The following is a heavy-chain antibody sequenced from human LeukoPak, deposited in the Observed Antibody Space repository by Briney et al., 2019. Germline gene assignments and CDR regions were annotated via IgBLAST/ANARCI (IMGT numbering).Heavy chain of an antibody. J-gene: IGHJ4*02. CDR3: AKSGGSGLIDY. D-gene: IGHD1-26*01. CDR1: GASISSNNYY. V-gene: IGHV4-39*01. Sequence: SETLSLTCTVSGASISSNNYYWGWVRQPPGKGLEWIGNFYSSGNTYYNASLKSRVTIYIDTSKNQFSLNLSSVTAADTAVYYCAKSGGSGLIDYWGQGTLVTVSS. CDR2: FYSSGNT.